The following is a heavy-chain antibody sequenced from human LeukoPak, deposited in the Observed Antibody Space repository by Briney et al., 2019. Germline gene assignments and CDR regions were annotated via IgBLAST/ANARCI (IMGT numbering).Heavy chain of an antibody. CDR2: ISAYNGNT. V-gene: IGHV1-18*01. D-gene: IGHD6-6*01. J-gene: IGHJ4*02. Sequence: VASVKVSCKASGYTFTGYGISWVRQAPGQGLEWMGWISAYNGNTNYAQKLQGRVTMTTDTSTSTAYMELRSLRSDDTAVYYCARGAVEEYSSSSGTNFDYWGQGTLVTVSS. CDR3: ARGAVEEYSSSSGTNFDY. CDR1: GYTFTGYG.